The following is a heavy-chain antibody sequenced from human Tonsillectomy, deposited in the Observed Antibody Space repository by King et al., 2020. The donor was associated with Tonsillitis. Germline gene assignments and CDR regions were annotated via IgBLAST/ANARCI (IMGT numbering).Heavy chain of an antibody. V-gene: IGHV3-30*02. CDR2: IRYDGNNK. CDR3: AKSPSPYSSIPSDYFDY. J-gene: IGHJ4*02. CDR1: GFAFNVYG. Sequence: VQLVESGGGVVQPGGSLRLSCAASGFAFNVYGMHWVRQAPRKGLEWVAFIRYDGNNKYYATYVKGRFTVSRDNSKNTLYLEMNSLRAEDTAVYYCAKSPSPYSSIPSDYFDYWGQGTLVTVSS. D-gene: IGHD6-13*01.